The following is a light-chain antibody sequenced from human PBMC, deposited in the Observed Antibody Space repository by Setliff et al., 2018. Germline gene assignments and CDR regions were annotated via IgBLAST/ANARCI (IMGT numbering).Light chain of an antibody. V-gene: IGLV2-23*02. CDR3: CSYTTSTTLV. J-gene: IGLJ3*02. CDR1: SSDVGRYSL. Sequence: QSALTQPASVSGSPGQSITTACTGTSSDVGRYSLISWYQQRPGKAPKLIIYEVNKRPSGVFNRFSGSKSGNTASLTVSGLQTEDEADYYCCSYTTSTTLVFGGGTKGTVL. CDR2: EVN.